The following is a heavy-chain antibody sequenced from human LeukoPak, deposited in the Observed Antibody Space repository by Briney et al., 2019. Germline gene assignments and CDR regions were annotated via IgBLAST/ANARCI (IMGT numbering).Heavy chain of an antibody. CDR3: AVRKWLTPPYFDY. Sequence: HPGGSLRLSCAASGFTFSSYAMSWVRQAPGKGLEWVSAISGSGGSTYYADSVKGRFTISRDNSKNTLYLQMNSLRAEDTAVYYCAVRKWLTPPYFDYWGQGTLVTVSS. J-gene: IGHJ4*02. D-gene: IGHD6-19*01. CDR2: ISGSGGST. V-gene: IGHV3-23*01. CDR1: GFTFSSYA.